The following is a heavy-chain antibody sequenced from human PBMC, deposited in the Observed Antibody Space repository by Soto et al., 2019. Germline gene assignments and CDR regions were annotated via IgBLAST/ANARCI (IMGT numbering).Heavy chain of an antibody. CDR3: AHRDSTGTTTYFDS. CDR2: IYWAGES. V-gene: IGHV2-5*02. D-gene: IGHD1-1*01. Sequence: QITLKEAGPTLVKPTETLTLTCTFSGFSFTTTRMGVGWNRQPPGKALEWLAIIYWAGESRHNPLLRRRLTLTEDTPKTQVVLTMTNIDPKDTATYYCAHRDSTGTTTYFDSWGQGIPVTVAS. CDR1: GFSFTTTRMG. J-gene: IGHJ4*02.